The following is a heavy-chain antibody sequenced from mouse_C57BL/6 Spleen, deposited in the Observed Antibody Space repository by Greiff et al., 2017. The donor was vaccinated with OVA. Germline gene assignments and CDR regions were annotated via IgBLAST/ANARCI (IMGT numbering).Heavy chain of an antibody. V-gene: IGHV14-2*01. D-gene: IGHD1-1*01. CDR1: GFTFKDYY. Sequence: EVQLQQSGAELVKPGASVKLSCTASGFTFKDYYMHWVKQRTGQGLEWIGRIYPEDGDTKYAPKFQGKATITADTSSNTAYLQLRSLKSEDTAVYYGATDYYDGSSYDWAFEGWGTGTTVTVSS. CDR3: ATDYYDGSSYDWAFEG. CDR2: IYPEDGDT. J-gene: IGHJ1*03.